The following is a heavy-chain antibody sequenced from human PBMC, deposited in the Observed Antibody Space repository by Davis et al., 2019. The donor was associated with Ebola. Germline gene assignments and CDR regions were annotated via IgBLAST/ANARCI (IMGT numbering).Heavy chain of an antibody. D-gene: IGHD1-26*01. V-gene: IGHV3-23*01. Sequence: GGSLRLSCVVSGFAFRSYWMIWVRQTPEKGLEWVSGISDGGGSTYYADSVKGRFTISRDNSKDTLYLQMNSLKGEDTAMYYCAKLNGNAFDIWGQGTMVTVSS. CDR2: ISDGGGST. CDR1: GFAFRSYW. CDR3: AKLNGNAFDI. J-gene: IGHJ3*02.